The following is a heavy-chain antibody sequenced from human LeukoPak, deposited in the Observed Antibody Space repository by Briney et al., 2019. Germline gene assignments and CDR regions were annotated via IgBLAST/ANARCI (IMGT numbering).Heavy chain of an antibody. Sequence: GASVKVSCKASGYTFSGHYLHWVRQAPGQGLEWMGRINPNTGVTQYTENFQGRVTMTGDTSISTAYMELNGLRSDDTAIYYCAKIAASDTGEGYWGRGTLVTVSS. D-gene: IGHD6-13*01. J-gene: IGHJ4*02. CDR2: INPNTGVT. CDR1: GYTFSGHY. CDR3: AKIAASDTGEGY. V-gene: IGHV1-2*06.